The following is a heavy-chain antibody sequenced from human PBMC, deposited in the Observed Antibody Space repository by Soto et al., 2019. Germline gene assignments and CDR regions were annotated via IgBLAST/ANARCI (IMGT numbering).Heavy chain of an antibody. J-gene: IGHJ5*02. Sequence: GASVKVSCKASGGTFSSYAISWVRQAPGQGLEWMGGIIPIFGTANYAQKFQGRVTITADKSTSTAYMELSSLRSEETAVYYCARGGKVNTFPYNWFDTWGQGTLATVSS. CDR2: IIPIFGTA. D-gene: IGHD3-16*01. V-gene: IGHV1-69*06. CDR3: ARGGKVNTFPYNWFDT. CDR1: GGTFSSYA.